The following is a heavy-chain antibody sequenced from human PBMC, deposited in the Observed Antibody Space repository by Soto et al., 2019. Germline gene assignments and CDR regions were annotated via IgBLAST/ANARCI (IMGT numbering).Heavy chain of an antibody. V-gene: IGHV4-34*01. CDR1: GGSFSGYF. D-gene: IGHD6-13*01. CDR3: VRGGLSGSSWYYFDF. CDR2: VNYGGST. Sequence: QVQLHQWGAGLLKPSETLSLTCAVSGGSFSGYFWGWIRQPPGKGLEWIGEVNYGGSTNYTPSLTGRRTMAVDTYKNQVSLRLTSVPAADTAVYFCVRGGLSGSSWYYFDFCGQGSLVAVSS. J-gene: IGHJ4*02.